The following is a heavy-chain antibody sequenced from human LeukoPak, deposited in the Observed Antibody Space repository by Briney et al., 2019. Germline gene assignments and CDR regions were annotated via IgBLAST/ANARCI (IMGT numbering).Heavy chain of an antibody. D-gene: IGHD6-13*01. CDR3: SRESRYSSDY. V-gene: IGHV3-48*02. CDR2: ISSSGTTI. Sequence: GGSLRLSCAASGFSFSGYSMTWARQAPGKGLEWVSYISSSGTTIYYAASVKGRFTISRDNGKNSLYLQMNSLRDEDTAVYYCSRESRYSSDYWGQGTLVTVSS. CDR1: GFSFSGYS. J-gene: IGHJ4*02.